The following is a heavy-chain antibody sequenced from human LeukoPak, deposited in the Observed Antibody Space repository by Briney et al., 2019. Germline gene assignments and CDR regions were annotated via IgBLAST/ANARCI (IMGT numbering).Heavy chain of an antibody. V-gene: IGHV3-53*01. CDR2: IYSGGST. Sequence: GGSLRLSCAASGFTVSSNYMSWVRQAPGKGLEWVLVIYSGGSTYYADSVKGRFTISRDNSQNTLYLQMNSLRAEDTAVYYCARDRNTGYGMDVWGQGTTVTVSS. J-gene: IGHJ6*02. CDR1: GFTVSSNY. D-gene: IGHD2-8*02. CDR3: ARDRNTGYGMDV.